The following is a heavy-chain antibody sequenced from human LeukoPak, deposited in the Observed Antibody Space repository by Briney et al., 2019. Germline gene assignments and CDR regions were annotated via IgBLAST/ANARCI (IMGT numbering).Heavy chain of an antibody. CDR3: AKDDTAPWAQYSYGGYDAFDI. J-gene: IGHJ3*02. CDR2: IRYDGSNK. V-gene: IGHV3-30*02. Sequence: PGGSLRLSCVGSGFTFSSHWMTWVRQAPGKGLEWVAFIRYDGSNKYYADSVKGRFTISRDNSKNTLYLQMNSLRAEDTAVYYCAKDDTAPWAQYSYGGYDAFDIWGQGTMVTVSS. CDR1: GFTFSSHW. D-gene: IGHD5-18*01.